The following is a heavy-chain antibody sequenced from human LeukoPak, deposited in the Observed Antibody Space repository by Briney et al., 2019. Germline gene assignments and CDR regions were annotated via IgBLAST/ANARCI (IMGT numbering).Heavy chain of an antibody. J-gene: IGHJ4*02. D-gene: IGHD3-22*01. CDR2: ISSSSSYI. CDR1: GFTFSSYS. Sequence: GGSLRLSCAASGFTFSSYSMTWVRQAPGKGLEWVSSISSSSSYIYYADSVKGRFTISRDNSKNTLYLQMNSLRAEDTAVYYCAKDLYYYDSSGYPDYWGQGTLVTVSS. CDR3: AKDLYYYDSSGYPDY. V-gene: IGHV3-21*04.